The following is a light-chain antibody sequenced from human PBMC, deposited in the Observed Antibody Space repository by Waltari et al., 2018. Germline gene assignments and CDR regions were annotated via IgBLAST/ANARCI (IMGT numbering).Light chain of an antibody. J-gene: IGKJ1*01. CDR3: QQYKNWRT. CDR1: QSVSNN. Sequence: EIVMTQSPATLSVSPVERATLSCRASQSVSNNLAWYQQKLGQAPRLLIYGASTRATGIPARFSGSGSGTEFTLTITSLQPEDFAVYYCQQYKNWRTSGRGTKVEIK. CDR2: GAS. V-gene: IGKV3-15*01.